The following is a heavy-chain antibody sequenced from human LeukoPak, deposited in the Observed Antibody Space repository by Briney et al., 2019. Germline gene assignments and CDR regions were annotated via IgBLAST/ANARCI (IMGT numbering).Heavy chain of an antibody. CDR3: ARNAIVGASSWFDP. Sequence: ASVKVSCKASGYXFSDYYIHWVRQAPGQGLEWMGWINPNIGATNYAQKFQGRVTMTRDTSITTAYMELSRLRSDDTAVYYCARNAIVGASSWFDPWGQGTLVTVSS. V-gene: IGHV1-2*02. CDR1: GYXFSDYY. D-gene: IGHD1-26*01. J-gene: IGHJ5*02. CDR2: INPNIGAT.